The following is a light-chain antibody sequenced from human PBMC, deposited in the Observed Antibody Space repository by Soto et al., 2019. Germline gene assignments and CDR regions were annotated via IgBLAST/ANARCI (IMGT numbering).Light chain of an antibody. V-gene: IGKV3D-20*01. CDR2: DAS. Sequence: EIVLTQSPGTLSLSSGERATLSCRASQSVSNNYLAWYQQKPGLAPRLLIYDASNRATGIPDRFSGSGSGTDFTLTISRLEPEDSAVYYCQQYGNSRTFGQGTKVDIK. CDR3: QQYGNSRT. J-gene: IGKJ1*01. CDR1: QSVSNNY.